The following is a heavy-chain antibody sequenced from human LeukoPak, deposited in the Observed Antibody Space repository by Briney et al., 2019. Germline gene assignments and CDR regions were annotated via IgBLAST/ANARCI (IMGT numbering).Heavy chain of an antibody. Sequence: SETLSLTCDVSGGSISNGNWWSWVRQPPGKGLEWIGEIYHTGRTNYNPSLKSRVSISVDTSKNQFSLRLSSVTAADTAVYYCARERSITLIAVVPREVDYWGQGTLVSVSS. J-gene: IGHJ4*02. CDR1: GGSISNGNW. CDR2: IYHTGRT. V-gene: IGHV4-4*02. CDR3: ARERSITLIAVVPREVDY. D-gene: IGHD3-22*01.